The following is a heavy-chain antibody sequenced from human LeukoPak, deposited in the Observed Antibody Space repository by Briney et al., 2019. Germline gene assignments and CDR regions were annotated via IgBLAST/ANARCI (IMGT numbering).Heavy chain of an antibody. Sequence: GGSLRLSCAASGFTFSSYGMHWVRQAPGKGLVWVSHINGDGSETNYADSVRGRFTISRDNAKNTLHLQMNSLRVDDTAVYYCTREEGSTDHWGQGTLVTVSS. V-gene: IGHV3-74*01. CDR1: GFTFSSYG. CDR2: INGDGSET. J-gene: IGHJ4*02. D-gene: IGHD5/OR15-5a*01. CDR3: TREEGSTDH.